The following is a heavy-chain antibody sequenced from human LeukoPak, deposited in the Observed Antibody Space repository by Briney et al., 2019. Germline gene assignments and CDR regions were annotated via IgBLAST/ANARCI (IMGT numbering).Heavy chain of an antibody. CDR2: ISWNSGSI. V-gene: IGHV3-9*01. CDR3: AKDIGYGSGSYYTFDY. D-gene: IGHD3-10*01. J-gene: IGHJ4*02. Sequence: PGRSLRLSCAASGFTFDDCAMHWVRQAPGKGLEWVSGISWNSGSIGYADSVKGRFTISRDNAKNSLYLQMNSLRAEDTALYYCAKDIGYGSGSYYTFDYWGQGALVTVSS. CDR1: GFTFDDCA.